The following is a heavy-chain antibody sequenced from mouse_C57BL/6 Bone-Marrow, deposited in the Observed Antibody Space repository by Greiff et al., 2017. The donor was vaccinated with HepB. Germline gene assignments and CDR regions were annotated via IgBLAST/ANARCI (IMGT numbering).Heavy chain of an antibody. Sequence: VQLQQPGAELVKPGASVKMSCKASGYTFTSYWITWVKQRPGQGLEWIGDIYPGSGSTNYNEKFKSKATLTVDTSSSTAFMQLSSLTSEDSAVYYCARDHYGRRGYFDYWGQGTTLTVSS. D-gene: IGHD1-1*01. J-gene: IGHJ2*01. CDR3: ARDHYGRRGYFDY. V-gene: IGHV1-55*01. CDR2: IYPGSGST. CDR1: GYTFTSYW.